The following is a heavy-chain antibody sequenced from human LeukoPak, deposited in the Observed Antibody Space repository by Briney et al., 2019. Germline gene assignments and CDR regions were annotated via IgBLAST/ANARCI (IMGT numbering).Heavy chain of an antibody. CDR3: ARARITMVRGVITTGFQH. D-gene: IGHD3-10*01. CDR2: INPNSGGT. CDR1: GYTFTGYY. V-gene: IGHV1-2*02. Sequence: ASVKVSCKASGYTFTGYYMHWVRQAPGQGPEWMGWINPNSGGTNYAQKFQGRVTMTRDTSISTAYMELRRLRSDDTAVYYCARARITMVRGVITTGFQHWGQGTLVTVSS. J-gene: IGHJ1*01.